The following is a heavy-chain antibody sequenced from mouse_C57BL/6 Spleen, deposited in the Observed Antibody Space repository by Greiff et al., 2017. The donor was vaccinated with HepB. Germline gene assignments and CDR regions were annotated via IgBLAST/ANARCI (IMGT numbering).Heavy chain of an antibody. CDR3: ARHYYGSSCGYFDV. Sequence: QVQLKESGAELVRPGASVQMSCKASGYTFTSYNMHWVKQTPRQGLEWIGAIYPGNGDTSYNQTFKGKATLTVDKSSSTAYRQLSSRTSEDSAVYFCARHYYGSSCGYFDVWGTVTTVTVSS. V-gene: IGHV1-12*01. D-gene: IGHD1-1*01. CDR1: GYTFTSYN. CDR2: IYPGNGDT. J-gene: IGHJ1*03.